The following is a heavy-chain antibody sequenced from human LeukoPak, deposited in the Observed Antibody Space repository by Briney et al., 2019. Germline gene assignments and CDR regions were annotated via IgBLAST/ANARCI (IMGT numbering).Heavy chain of an antibody. Sequence: GGSLRLSCAASGFTFDDYGMSWVRQAPGKGLEWVANIKQDGSEKYYVDSVKGRFTISRDNAKNSLYLQMNSLRAEDTAVYYCAREDTAMAQNYWGQGTLVTVSS. CDR3: AREDTAMAQNY. V-gene: IGHV3-7*01. D-gene: IGHD5-18*01. J-gene: IGHJ4*02. CDR1: GFTFDDYG. CDR2: IKQDGSEK.